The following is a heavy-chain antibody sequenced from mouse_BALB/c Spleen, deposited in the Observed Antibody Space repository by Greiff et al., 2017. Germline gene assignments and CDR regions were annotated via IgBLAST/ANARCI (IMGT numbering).Heavy chain of an antibody. Sequence: VKLQESAAELARPGASVKMSCKASGYTFTSYTMHWVKQRPGQGLEWIGYINPSSGYTEYNQKFKDKTTLTADKSSSTAYMQLSSLTSEDSAVYYCARGGSSWYFDVWGAGTTVTVSS. CDR3: ARGGSSWYFDV. CDR2: INPSSGYT. V-gene: IGHV1-4*02. D-gene: IGHD1-1*01. CDR1: GYTFTSYT. J-gene: IGHJ1*01.